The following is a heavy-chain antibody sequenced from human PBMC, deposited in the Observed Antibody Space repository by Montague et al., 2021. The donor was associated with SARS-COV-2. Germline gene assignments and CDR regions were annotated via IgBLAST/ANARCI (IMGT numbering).Heavy chain of an antibody. V-gene: IGHV3-30-3*01. J-gene: IGHJ6*02. D-gene: IGHD2-21*02. CDR1: GFTFSSYA. CDR2: ISYDGSNK. Sequence: SLRLSCAASGFTFSSYAMHWVRQAPGKGLEWVAVISYDGSNKYYADSVKGRFTISRDNSKNTLYLQMNSLRAEDTAVYYRARELTYYGMDVWGQGTTVTVSS. CDR3: ARELTYYGMDV.